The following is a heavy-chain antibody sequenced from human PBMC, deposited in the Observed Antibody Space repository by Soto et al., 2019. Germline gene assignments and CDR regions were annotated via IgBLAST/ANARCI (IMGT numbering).Heavy chain of an antibody. Sequence: QLQLQESGPGLVKPSETLSLICTVSGDSISSGRYHWGWIRQPPGKGLEFIATIHYTGNTHYNPSLRSRVPLFGDTSKSKFSLRLSAVTAADTAVDYCARGDGFGVVTPFMEYWGQGTLVTVSS. CDR3: ARGDGFGVVTPFMEY. CDR2: IHYTGNT. CDR1: GDSISSGRYH. V-gene: IGHV4-39*01. D-gene: IGHD3-3*01. J-gene: IGHJ4*02.